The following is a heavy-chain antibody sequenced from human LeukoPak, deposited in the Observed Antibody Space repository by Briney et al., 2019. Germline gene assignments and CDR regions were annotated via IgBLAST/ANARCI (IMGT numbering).Heavy chain of an antibody. CDR2: ISSSSSYI. V-gene: IGHV3-21*01. Sequence: GGSLRLSCAASGFTFSSYSMNWVRQAPGKGLEWVSSISSSSSYIYYADSVKGRFTISRDNAKNSLYLQMDSLRAEDTAVYYCAREGYSSGWFPFDYWGQGTLVTVSS. D-gene: IGHD6-19*01. CDR1: GFTFSSYS. CDR3: AREGYSSGWFPFDY. J-gene: IGHJ4*02.